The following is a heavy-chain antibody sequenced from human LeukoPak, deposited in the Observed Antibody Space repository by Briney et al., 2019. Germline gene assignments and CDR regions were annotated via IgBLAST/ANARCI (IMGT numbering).Heavy chain of an antibody. V-gene: IGHV3-21*01. J-gene: IGHJ3*02. CDR2: ISSSSSYI. D-gene: IGHD3-3*01. CDR3: ARGRITIFGVVIPNDAFDI. CDR1: GFTFSSYS. Sequence: GGSLRLSCAASGFTFSSYSMNWVRQAPGKGLEWVSSISSSSSYIYYADSVKGRFTISRDNAKNSQYLQMNSLRAEDTAVYYCARGRITIFGVVIPNDAFDIWGQGTMVTVSS.